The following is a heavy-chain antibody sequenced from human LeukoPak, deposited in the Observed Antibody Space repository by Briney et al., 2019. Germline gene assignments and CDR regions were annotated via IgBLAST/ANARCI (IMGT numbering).Heavy chain of an antibody. CDR2: INPSNGNT. CDR1: GYTFTYHY. V-gene: IGHV1-46*01. Sequence: ASVKVSCKASGYTFTYHYIHLVRQVPGQGLEWMGIINPSNGNTNYAQKFQGRVTMTRDTSTSTVYMELNSLGSEDTAVHYCAGESDSGKDFDCWGQGTLVTVSS. CDR3: AGESDSGKDFDC. J-gene: IGHJ4*02. D-gene: IGHD1-26*01.